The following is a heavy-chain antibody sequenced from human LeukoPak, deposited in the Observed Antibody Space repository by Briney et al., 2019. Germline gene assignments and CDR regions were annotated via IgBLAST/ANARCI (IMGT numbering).Heavy chain of an antibody. CDR2: INPNSGGT. V-gene: IGHV1-2*06. CDR1: GCTFTGYY. J-gene: IGHJ4*02. CDR3: ARGSSSSWYFLDY. Sequence: ASVKVSCKASGCTFTGYYMHWVRQAPGQGLEWMGRINPNSGGTNYAQKFQGRVTMTRDTSISTAYMELSRLRSDDTAVYYCARGSSSSWYFLDYWGQGTLVTVSS. D-gene: IGHD6-13*01.